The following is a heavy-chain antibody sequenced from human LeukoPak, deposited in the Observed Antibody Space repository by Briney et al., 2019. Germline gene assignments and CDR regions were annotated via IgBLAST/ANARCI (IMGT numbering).Heavy chain of an antibody. CDR2: IYHSGST. V-gene: IGHV4-4*02. D-gene: IGHD3-3*01. CDR3: ARERSGSEIFARSFDI. CDR1: GFTFSSYW. Sequence: PGGSLRLSCAASGFTFSSYWMSWVRQSPGKGLEWIGEIYHSGSTNYNPSLKSRITISVDKSKNHFSLKLSSVTAADTAVYYCARERSGSEIFARSFDIWGQGTMVTVSS. J-gene: IGHJ3*02.